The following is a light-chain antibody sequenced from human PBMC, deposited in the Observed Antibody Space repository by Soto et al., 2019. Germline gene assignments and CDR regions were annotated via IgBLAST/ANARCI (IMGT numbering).Light chain of an antibody. CDR1: QSVGSNH. Sequence: EIALTQSPGTLSLSPGERATLSCRASQSVGSNHLAWYQQKPGQAPRLLIHGAFSRATGIPDRFSGSGSGTDFTLTIRRLEPEDFAVYDCQQYDISGTFGQGTKVEIK. V-gene: IGKV3-20*01. CDR3: QQYDISGT. CDR2: GAF. J-gene: IGKJ1*01.